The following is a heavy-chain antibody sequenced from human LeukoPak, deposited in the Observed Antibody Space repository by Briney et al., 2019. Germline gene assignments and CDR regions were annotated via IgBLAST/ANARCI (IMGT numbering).Heavy chain of an antibody. J-gene: IGHJ4*02. CDR2: LGWNGDII. Sequence: GRSLRLSCAASGFTFDDYSMHWVRQSPGKGLEWLSGLGWNGDIIDYADSVKGRFTISRDNAKNSLYLQMDSLKTEDTALYYCAKGSLIAASGTLFDFWGQGNRVTVSS. V-gene: IGHV3-9*01. CDR3: AKGSLIAASGTLFDF. CDR1: GFTFDDYS. D-gene: IGHD6-13*01.